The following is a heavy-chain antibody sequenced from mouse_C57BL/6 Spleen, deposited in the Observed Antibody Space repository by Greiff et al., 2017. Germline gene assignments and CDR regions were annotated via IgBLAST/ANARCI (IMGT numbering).Heavy chain of an antibody. CDR1: GYTFTSYW. CDR3: ARRSYYGSKDYAMDY. J-gene: IGHJ4*01. V-gene: IGHV1-53*01. Sequence: QVQLQQPGTELVKPGASVKLSCKASGYTFTSYWMHWVKQRPGQGLEWIGNIDPSNGGTNYNEKFKSKATLTVDKSSSTAYMQLSSLTSEDSAVYYCARRSYYGSKDYAMDYWGQGTSVTVSS. D-gene: IGHD1-1*01. CDR2: IDPSNGGT.